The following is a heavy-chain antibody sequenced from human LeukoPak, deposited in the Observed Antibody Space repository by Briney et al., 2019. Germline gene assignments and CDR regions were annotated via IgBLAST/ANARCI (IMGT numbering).Heavy chain of an antibody. V-gene: IGHV3-74*01. CDR1: GFTFSNYW. Sequence: PGGSLRLSCAASGFTFSNYWMHWVRQAPGEGLVWVSRINTDESGTSYADSVKGRFTISRDNAKNTLYLQMNSLRPEDTAVYYCAKDGSLTDYWGQGTLVTVSS. D-gene: IGHD2-15*01. CDR2: INTDESGT. J-gene: IGHJ4*02. CDR3: AKDGSLTDY.